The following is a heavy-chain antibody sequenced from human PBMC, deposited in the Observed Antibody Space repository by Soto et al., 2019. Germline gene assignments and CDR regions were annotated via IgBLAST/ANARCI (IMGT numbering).Heavy chain of an antibody. V-gene: IGHV1-18*01. J-gene: IGHJ3*02. CDR1: GYTFTSYG. Sequence: QVQLVQSGAEVKKPGASVKVSCKASGYTFTSYGISWVRQAPGQGLEWMGWISAYNGNTNYGQKLQGRGTMTTDTATSNAYRELGSLRSDDRAVYYCARGDQGELLAFDIWGQGTMVTVSS. CDR3: ARGDQGELLAFDI. CDR2: ISAYNGNT. D-gene: IGHD1-26*01.